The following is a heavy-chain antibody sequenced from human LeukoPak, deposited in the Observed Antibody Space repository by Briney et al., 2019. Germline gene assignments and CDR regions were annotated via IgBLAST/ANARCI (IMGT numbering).Heavy chain of an antibody. Sequence: PSETLSLTCTVSGGSISSYYWSWIRQPPGKGLEWVGYIYYSGSTNYNPSLKSRVTTSVDTSITQLSLKLSSVTAADTAVYYCARVIGYCSSTSCFGYFDYWGQGTLVTVSS. D-gene: IGHD2-2*01. CDR1: GGSISSYY. CDR2: IYYSGST. V-gene: IGHV4-59*08. CDR3: ARVIGYCSSTSCFGYFDY. J-gene: IGHJ4*02.